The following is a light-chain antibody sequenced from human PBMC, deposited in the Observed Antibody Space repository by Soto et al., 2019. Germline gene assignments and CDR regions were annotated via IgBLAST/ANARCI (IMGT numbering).Light chain of an antibody. V-gene: IGLV2-14*01. J-gene: IGLJ1*01. Sequence: QSALTQPASVSGSPGQSITISCTGTSSDVGGYDYVSWYQQYPGKAPKFMIYEVTNRPSGVSHRFSGSKSGNTASLTISGLQAEEEADYYCTSYTTTSTYVFGTGTKVTVL. CDR1: SSDVGGYDY. CDR2: EVT. CDR3: TSYTTTSTYV.